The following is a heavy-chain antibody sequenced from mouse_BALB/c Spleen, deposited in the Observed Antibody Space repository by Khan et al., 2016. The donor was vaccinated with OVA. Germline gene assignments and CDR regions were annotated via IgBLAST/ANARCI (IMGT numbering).Heavy chain of an antibody. CDR2: IYYSGTV. J-gene: IGHJ1*01. CDR1: GISITSGNYR. D-gene: IGHD1-1*01. Sequence: FPLTDSGPGLVKPSQTVSLTCTVTGISITSGNYRWSWIRQFPGNKLEWIGNIYYSGTVTYNPSLTSRTTITRDTSKNQFFLEMNSLTAEDAATYSCARDYGSLYWYFDVWGAGTTVTVSS. V-gene: IGHV3-5*02. CDR3: ARDYGSLYWYFDV.